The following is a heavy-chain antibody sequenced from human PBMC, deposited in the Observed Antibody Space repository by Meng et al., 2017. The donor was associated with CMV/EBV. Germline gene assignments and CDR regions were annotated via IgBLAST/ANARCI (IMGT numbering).Heavy chain of an antibody. CDR1: GGSISSYY. CDR2: IYYSGST. V-gene: IGHV4-59*01. J-gene: IGHJ6*02. CDR3: ARDLWVPATPLSRAYYYGMDV. Sequence: SETLSLTCTVPGGSISSYYWSWIRQPPGKGLEWIGYIYYSGSTNYNPSLKSRVTISVDTSKNQFSLKLSSVTAADTAVYYCARDLWVPATPLSRAYYYGMDVWGQGTTVTVSS. D-gene: IGHD2-2*01.